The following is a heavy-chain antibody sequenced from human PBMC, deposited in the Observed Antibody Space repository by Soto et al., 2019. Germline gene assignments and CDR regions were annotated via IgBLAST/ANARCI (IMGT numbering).Heavy chain of an antibody. CDR2: LYYGGST. CDR1: GGSINSVDSF. V-gene: IGHV4-39*01. D-gene: IGHD1-26*01. CDR3: ARQLPVGATSWFDP. J-gene: IGHJ5*02. Sequence: SETLSLTCSVSGGSINSVDSFWGWVRQSPGKGLEWIGSLYYGGSTFYNPSLKSRVTRSLDTSKNQFSLRLPSVTAADTAIYYCARQLPVGATSWFDPWGQGTLVTVSS.